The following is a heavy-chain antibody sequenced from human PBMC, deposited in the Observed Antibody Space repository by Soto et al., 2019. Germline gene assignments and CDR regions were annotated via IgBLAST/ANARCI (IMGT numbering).Heavy chain of an antibody. J-gene: IGHJ4*02. Sequence: SETLSLTCAVSGYSISSDYYWGWIRQPPGKGLEWIGSISHSGSTYYNPSLKSRVTISVDTSKKQFSLKLTSVTAADTAVYYCARCRAWGDSSGPFDLWGQGTLGNGSS. CDR1: GYSISSDYY. V-gene: IGHV4-38-2*01. D-gene: IGHD6-13*01. CDR2: ISHSGST. CDR3: ARCRAWGDSSGPFDL.